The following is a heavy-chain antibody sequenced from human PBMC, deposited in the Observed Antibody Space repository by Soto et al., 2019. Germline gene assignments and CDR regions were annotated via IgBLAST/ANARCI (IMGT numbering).Heavy chain of an antibody. V-gene: IGHV3-30*04. CDR1: GFTFSSYA. CDR3: ARDSHYYGMDX. J-gene: IGHJ6*02. CDR2: IAYDGRNK. Sequence: PGGSLRLSFAASGFTFSSYAMHWVRQAPGKGLEWVSVIAYDGRNKYYADSVKGRFTISRDNSKNTLYLQMNSLRAEDTAVYYCARDSHYYGMDXWGQGTTVTVS.